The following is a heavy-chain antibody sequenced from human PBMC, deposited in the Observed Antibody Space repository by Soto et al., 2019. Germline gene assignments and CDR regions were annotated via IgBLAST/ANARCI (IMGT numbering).Heavy chain of an antibody. D-gene: IGHD4-4*01. CDR1: GFTFSSYG. J-gene: IGHJ4*02. V-gene: IGHV3-33*08. CDR3: ARDSYSNYNNFDY. Sequence: GGSLRLSCAASGFTFSSYGMHWVRQAPGKGLEWVAVIWYDGSNKYYADSVKGRFTISRDNSKNTLYLQMNSLRAEDTAVDYGARDSYSNYNNFDYWGQGTLVTVSS. CDR2: IWYDGSNK.